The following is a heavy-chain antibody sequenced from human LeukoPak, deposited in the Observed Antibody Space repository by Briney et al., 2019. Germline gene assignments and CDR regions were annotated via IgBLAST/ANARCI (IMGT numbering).Heavy chain of an antibody. CDR1: GGSISSYY. CDR3: ARGSRYNWNYAIGY. CDR2: IYYSGST. D-gene: IGHD1-7*01. V-gene: IGHV4-59*01. J-gene: IGHJ4*02. Sequence: SETLSLTCTVSGGSISSYYWSWIRQPPGKGLEWIGYIYYSGSTNYNPSLKSRVAISVDTSKNQFSLKLSSVTAADTAVYYCARGSRYNWNYAIGYWGQGTLVTVSS.